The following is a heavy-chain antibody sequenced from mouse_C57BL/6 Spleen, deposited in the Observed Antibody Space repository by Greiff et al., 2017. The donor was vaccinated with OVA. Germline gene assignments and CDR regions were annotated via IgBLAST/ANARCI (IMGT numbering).Heavy chain of an antibody. D-gene: IGHD2-4*01. CDR2: IYPGDGDT. V-gene: IGHV1-80*01. CDR3: ARGYDYDGGGYFDY. Sequence: VQLKESGAELVKPGASVKISCKASGYAFSSYWMNWVKQRPGKGLEWIGQIYPGDGDTNYNGKFKGKATLTADKSSSTAYMQLSSLTSEDSAVYFCARGYDYDGGGYFDYWGQGTTLTVSS. CDR1: GYAFSSYW. J-gene: IGHJ2*01.